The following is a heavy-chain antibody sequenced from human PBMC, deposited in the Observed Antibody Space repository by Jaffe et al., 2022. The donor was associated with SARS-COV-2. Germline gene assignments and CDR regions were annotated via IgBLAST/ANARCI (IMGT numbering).Heavy chain of an antibody. V-gene: IGHV4-61*02. D-gene: IGHD2-8*01. CDR1: GGSISSGSYY. CDR2: IYTSGST. CDR3: ATTPDCTNGVCYSGGMDV. J-gene: IGHJ6*02. Sequence: QVQLQESGPGLVKPSQTLSLTCTVSGGSISSGSYYWSWIRQPAGKGLEWIGRIYTSGSTNYNPSLKSRVTISVDTSKNQFSLKLSSVTAADTAVYYCATTPDCTNGVCYSGGMDVWGQGTTVTVSS.